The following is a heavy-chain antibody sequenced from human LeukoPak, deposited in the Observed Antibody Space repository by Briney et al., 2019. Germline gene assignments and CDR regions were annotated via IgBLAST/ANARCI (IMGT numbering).Heavy chain of an antibody. CDR3: ARGPLSSLVDYGDYGDAFDI. J-gene: IGHJ3*02. D-gene: IGHD4-17*01. CDR1: GGSISSYY. Sequence: SETLSLTCTVSGGSISSYYWSWIRQPPGKGLEWIGYIYYSGSTNYNPSLKSRVTISVDTSKNQFSLKLSSVTAADTAVYYCARGPLSSLVDYGDYGDAFDIWGQGTMVTVSS. V-gene: IGHV4-59*01. CDR2: IYYSGST.